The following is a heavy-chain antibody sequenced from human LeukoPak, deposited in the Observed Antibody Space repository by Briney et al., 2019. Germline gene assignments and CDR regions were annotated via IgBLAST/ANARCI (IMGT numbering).Heavy chain of an antibody. Sequence: ASVKVSCKASGYTFTSYYMHWVRQAPGQGLEWMGIINPSGGSTSYAQKFQGRVTMTRDTSTSTVYMELSSLRSEDTAVHYCARANYDILTGYALAPPAPIYWGQGTLVTVSS. D-gene: IGHD3-9*01. CDR2: INPSGGST. J-gene: IGHJ4*02. CDR1: GYTFTSYY. CDR3: ARANYDILTGYALAPPAPIY. V-gene: IGHV1-46*01.